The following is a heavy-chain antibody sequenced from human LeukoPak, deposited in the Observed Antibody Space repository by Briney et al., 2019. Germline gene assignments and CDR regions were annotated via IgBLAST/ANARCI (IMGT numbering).Heavy chain of an antibody. D-gene: IGHD3-10*01. CDR1: GYTFTGYY. Sequence: ASVKVSCKASGYTFTGYYMHWVRQAPGQGLEWMGWINPNSGGTNYAQKFQGRVTMTRDTSISTAYMELSRLRSDDTAVYYCARDQSLLWFGELSPFDPWGQGTLVTVSS. CDR2: INPNSGGT. J-gene: IGHJ5*02. CDR3: ARDQSLLWFGELSPFDP. V-gene: IGHV1-2*02.